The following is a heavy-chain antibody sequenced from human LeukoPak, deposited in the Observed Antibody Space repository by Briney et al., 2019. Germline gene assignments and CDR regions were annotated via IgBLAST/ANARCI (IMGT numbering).Heavy chain of an antibody. D-gene: IGHD4-23*01. CDR3: AREGYGGTSDAFDI. J-gene: IGHJ3*02. CDR1: GFTFSTYE. Sequence: GGSPRLSCATSGFTFSTYEMDWVRQAPGKGLEWVSYISSSGSIYYTDSVKGRFTISRDNAKNSLYLQMNSLRAEDTAIYYCAREGYGGTSDAFDIWGQGTMVTVSS. V-gene: IGHV3-48*03. CDR2: ISSSGSI.